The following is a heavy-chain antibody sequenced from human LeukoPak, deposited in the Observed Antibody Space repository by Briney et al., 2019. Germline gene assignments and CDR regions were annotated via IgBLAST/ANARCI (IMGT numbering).Heavy chain of an antibody. D-gene: IGHD3-22*01. V-gene: IGHV3-21*01. CDR3: AKGLVTYYDTNGFDF. CDR1: GFTFRSYS. CDR2: ISSGSIHI. J-gene: IGHJ4*02. Sequence: GGSLRLSCAASGFTFRSYSMNWVRQAPGKGLEWVSSISSGSIHIYYADSVKGRFTISRDNSKNTLYLQMNSLRAEDTAVYYCAKGLVTYYDTNGFDFWGQGTLVTVSS.